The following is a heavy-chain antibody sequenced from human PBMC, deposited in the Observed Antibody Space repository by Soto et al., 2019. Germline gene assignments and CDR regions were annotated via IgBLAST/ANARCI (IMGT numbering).Heavy chain of an antibody. Sequence: HRESLKISCQGSGYSFTTYWIGWVRQMPGKGLEWMGIIYPGDSDTRYSPSFQGQVTISADKSISTAYLQWSSLKASDTAIYYCATGGYCSDTTCYNFFDYWGQGTLVTVSS. CDR1: GYSFTTYW. J-gene: IGHJ4*02. CDR3: ATGGYCSDTTCYNFFDY. CDR2: IYPGDSDT. D-gene: IGHD2-2*02. V-gene: IGHV5-51*01.